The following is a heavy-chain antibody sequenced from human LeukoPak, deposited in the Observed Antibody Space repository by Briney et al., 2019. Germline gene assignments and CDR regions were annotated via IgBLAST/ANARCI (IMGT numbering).Heavy chain of an antibody. J-gene: IGHJ4*02. V-gene: IGHV1-69*04. D-gene: IGHD2-15*01. CDR1: GGTFNDYS. CDR3: ARDRPRARYFDY. CDR2: IIPILNVP. Sequence: SVKVSCKASGGTFNDYSISWVRQAPGQGLEWMGRIIPILNVPNYAPNFEGRVTITADKSTNTAYMEVSSLKSEDTAMYFCARDRPRARYFDYWGQGTLVTVSS.